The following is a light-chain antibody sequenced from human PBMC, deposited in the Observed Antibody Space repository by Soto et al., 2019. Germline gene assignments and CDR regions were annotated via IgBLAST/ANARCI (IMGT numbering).Light chain of an antibody. CDR3: QQYNNWPWT. CDR2: GAS. J-gene: IGKJ1*01. CDR1: QSISGA. V-gene: IGKV3-15*01. Sequence: IVMPLSPATLSVAPGGRATLSCRASQSISGALAWYQQKPGQAPRLLIYGASTRATSFPARFSGSGSGTDFTLTISSLQSEDFAVYYCQQYNNWPWTFGQGTKVDIK.